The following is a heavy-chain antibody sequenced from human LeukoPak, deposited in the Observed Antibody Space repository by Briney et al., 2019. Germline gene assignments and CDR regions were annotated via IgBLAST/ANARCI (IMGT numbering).Heavy chain of an antibody. CDR1: GFTFSGYG. D-gene: IGHD3-10*01. Sequence: GGSLRLSCAASGFTFSGYGMSWVRQAPGKGLEWVGRIKSKTDGGTTDYAAPVKGRFTISRDDSKNTLYLQMNSLKTEDTAVYYCTTVDAGTYYYYMDIWGKGTTVTVSS. V-gene: IGHV3-15*01. CDR3: TTVDAGTYYYYMDI. CDR2: IKSKTDGGTT. J-gene: IGHJ6*03.